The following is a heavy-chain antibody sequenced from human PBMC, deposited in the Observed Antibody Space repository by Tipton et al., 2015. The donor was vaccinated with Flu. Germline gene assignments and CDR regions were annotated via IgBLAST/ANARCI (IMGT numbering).Heavy chain of an antibody. V-gene: IGHV4-38-2*02. CDR3: ARLQTRWAFDI. CDR1: GYSISSGYY. J-gene: IGHJ3*02. Sequence: TLPLTCTVSGYSISSGYYWGWIRQPPGKGLEWIGSIYHSGSTYYNPSLKSRVTISVDTSKNQFSLKLSPVTAADTAVYYCARLQTRWAFDIWGQGTMVTVSS. CDR2: IYHSGST. D-gene: IGHD5-24*01.